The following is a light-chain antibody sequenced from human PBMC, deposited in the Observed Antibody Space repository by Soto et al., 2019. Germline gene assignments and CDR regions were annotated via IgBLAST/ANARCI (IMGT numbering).Light chain of an antibody. CDR1: QSLVKTDGITY. Sequence: DVVMSQSPVSLPVTLGQPASISCRSSQSLVKTDGITYLNWFHQRPGQSPRRLINRVSRRDSGVPDRFSGSGSGTDFTLKISRVEAEDVGVYYCMQGTSWPWTFGQGTKVDI. CDR3: MQGTSWPWT. CDR2: RVS. V-gene: IGKV2-30*01. J-gene: IGKJ1*01.